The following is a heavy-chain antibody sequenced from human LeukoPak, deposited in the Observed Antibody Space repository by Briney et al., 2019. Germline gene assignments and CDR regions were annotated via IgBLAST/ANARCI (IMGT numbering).Heavy chain of an antibody. J-gene: IGHJ5*02. CDR2: IFPSNFDT. CDR3: ARRRRSSSSNWFDP. V-gene: IGHV5-51*01. Sequence: GESLKISCKGSGYSFTSYWLGWVRQTPGKGLELMGIIFPSNFDTIYSPSFQGQVTISADKSISTAYLQWSSLKASDTAMYYCARRRRSSSSNWFDPWGQGTLVTVSS. D-gene: IGHD6-6*01. CDR1: GYSFTSYW.